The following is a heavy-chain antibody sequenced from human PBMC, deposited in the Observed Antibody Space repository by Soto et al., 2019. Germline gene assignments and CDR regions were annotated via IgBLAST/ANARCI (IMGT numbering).Heavy chain of an antibody. CDR2: ISSSSSYI. V-gene: IGHV3-21*01. J-gene: IGHJ6*02. D-gene: IGHD1-1*01. Sequence: PGGSLRLSCAASGFTFSSYSMNWVRQAPGKGLEWVSSISSSSSYIYYADSVKGRFTISRDNAKNSLYLQMNSLRDEDTAVYYCARDREHYYYYYGMDVWGQGTTVTVSS. CDR1: GFTFSSYS. CDR3: ARDREHYYYYYGMDV.